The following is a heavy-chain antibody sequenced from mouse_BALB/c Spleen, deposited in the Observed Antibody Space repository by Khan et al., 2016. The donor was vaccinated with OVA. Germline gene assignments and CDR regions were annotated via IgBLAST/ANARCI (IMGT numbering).Heavy chain of an antibody. CDR3: ARAGYGSFAY. J-gene: IGHJ3*01. CDR2: IYPGNVSP. D-gene: IGHD2-2*01. V-gene: IGHV1S56*01. Sequence: VQLQESGPELVKPGASVRISCKASGYTFTSYSIHWVKQRPGQGLDWIGWIYPGNVSPEYNERFKDKATLTTDTSSSTAYMQLSSLTSEDSAVYFCARAGYGSFAYWGQGTLVTVSA. CDR1: GYTFTSYS.